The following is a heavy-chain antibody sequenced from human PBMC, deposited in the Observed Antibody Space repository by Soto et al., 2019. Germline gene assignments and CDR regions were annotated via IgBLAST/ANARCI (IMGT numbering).Heavy chain of an antibody. CDR3: TPPVVVITTTTGY. CDR1: GFTFGDYT. D-gene: IGHD3-22*01. Sequence: GSLRLSCTASGFTFGDYTMSWFRQAPGKGLEWVGFIRSKAYGGTTEYAASVKGRFTISRDDSKSIAYLQMNSLKTEDTAVYYCTPPVVVITTTTGYWGQGTLVTVSS. V-gene: IGHV3-49*03. CDR2: IRSKAYGGTT. J-gene: IGHJ4*02.